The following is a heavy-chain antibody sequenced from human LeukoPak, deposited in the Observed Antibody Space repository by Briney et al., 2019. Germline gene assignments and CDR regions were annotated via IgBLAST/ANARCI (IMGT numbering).Heavy chain of an antibody. V-gene: IGHV4-4*07. J-gene: IGHJ3*02. Sequence: SETLSLTCTVSGGSISSYYWSWIRQPAGKGLEWIGRIYTSGSTNYNPSLKSRVTISVDTSKNQFSLKLSSVTAADTAVYYCARETRWLQNNDAFDIWGQGTMVTVSS. CDR2: IYTSGST. D-gene: IGHD5-24*01. CDR1: GGSISSYY. CDR3: ARETRWLQNNDAFDI.